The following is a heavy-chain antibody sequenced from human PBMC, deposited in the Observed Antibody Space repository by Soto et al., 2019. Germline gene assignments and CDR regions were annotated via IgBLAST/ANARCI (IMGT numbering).Heavy chain of an antibody. CDR3: ARRVEDESSGHYRQEYYQYYGMDV. V-gene: IGHV5-51*01. Sequence: GESLKISCRGSGFDFSTSSIAWVRQMPGKGLEWMAVIYPVDSSARYSPSFQGQVTFSADKSINTAYVQWSSLWASGTATYFCARRVEDESSGHYRQEYYQYYGMDVWGQGTTVTVSS. D-gene: IGHD3-10*01. J-gene: IGHJ6*02. CDR2: IYPVDSSA. CDR1: GFDFSTSS.